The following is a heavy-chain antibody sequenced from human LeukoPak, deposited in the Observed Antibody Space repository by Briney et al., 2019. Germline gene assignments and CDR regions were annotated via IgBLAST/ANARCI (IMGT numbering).Heavy chain of an antibody. CDR2: IYSGGST. CDR1: GFTVSSNY. J-gene: IGHJ2*01. CDR3: ASSLLYGEGYFAL. V-gene: IGHV3-53*01. D-gene: IGHD3-10*01. Sequence: GGSLRLSCAASGFTVSSNYMGWVRQAPGKGLEWVSVIYSGGSTYYADSVRGRFTISRDNSRNTLYLQMNSLRAEDTAVYYCASSLLYGEGYFALWGRGALVTVSS.